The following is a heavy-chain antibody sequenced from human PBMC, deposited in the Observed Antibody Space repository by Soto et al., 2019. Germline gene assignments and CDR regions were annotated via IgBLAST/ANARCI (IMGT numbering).Heavy chain of an antibody. V-gene: IGHV3-48*03. CDR3: ARDGKTPRRIGGWYLGY. CDR2: ITTGGGTI. CDR1: GFTFSSYE. Sequence: GGSLRLSCAASGFTFSSYEMNWVRQAPGKGLEWLSYITTGGGTIYYADSAKGRFTISRDNSKNTLYLQMNSLRAEDTAVYYCARDGKTPRRIGGWYLGYWGQGTLVTVSS. J-gene: IGHJ4*02. D-gene: IGHD6-19*01.